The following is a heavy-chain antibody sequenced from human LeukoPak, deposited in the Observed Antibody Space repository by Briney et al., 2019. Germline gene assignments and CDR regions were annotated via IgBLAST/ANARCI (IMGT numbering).Heavy chain of an antibody. Sequence: SETLSLTCIISNGSISDDYWSWIRQPPGKGLEWIGYIYYSGSTNYNPFLKSRVTISVDRSKNQFSLKLSSLTAADTAVYYCARSAAGHQYYFDYWGRGTLVTVSS. CDR1: NGSISDDY. CDR2: IYYSGST. J-gene: IGHJ4*02. CDR3: ARSAAGHQYYFDY. V-gene: IGHV4-59*01. D-gene: IGHD2-2*01.